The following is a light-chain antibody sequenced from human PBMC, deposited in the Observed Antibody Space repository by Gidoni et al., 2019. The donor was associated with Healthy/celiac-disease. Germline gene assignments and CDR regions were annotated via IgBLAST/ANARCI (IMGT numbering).Light chain of an antibody. V-gene: IGLV1-47*01. Sequence: QSVLTQPPSASGTPGQRVTISCSGSSSNIGSNYVSWYQQLPGTAPKLLIYRNNQRPSGVPDRCSGSKSGTSASLAISGLRSEDEADYYCAAWDDSLSVLFGGGTKLTV. J-gene: IGLJ2*01. CDR2: RNN. CDR3: AAWDDSLSVL. CDR1: SSNIGSNY.